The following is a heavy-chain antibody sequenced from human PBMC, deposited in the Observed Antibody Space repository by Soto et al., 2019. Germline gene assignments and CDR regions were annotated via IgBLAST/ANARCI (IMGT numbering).Heavy chain of an antibody. D-gene: IGHD3-10*01. Sequence: QVQLQESGPGLVKPSQTLSLTCTVSGGSISSGGYYWSWLRQHPGKGLEWIGYIYYSGSTYYNPSLKSRVTISVDTSKNQFSLELSSVTAADTAVYYCANTPEGSRRGVFDYWGQGTLVTVSS. J-gene: IGHJ4*02. CDR1: GGSISSGGYY. CDR3: ANTPEGSRRGVFDY. CDR2: IYYSGST. V-gene: IGHV4-31*03.